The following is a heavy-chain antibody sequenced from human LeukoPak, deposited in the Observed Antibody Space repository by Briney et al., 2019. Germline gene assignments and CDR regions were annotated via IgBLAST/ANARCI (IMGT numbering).Heavy chain of an antibody. J-gene: IGHJ3*02. D-gene: IGHD3-3*01. CDR3: AKDSASFLDEDYDFWSGSVLGAFDI. CDR2: ISGNGGST. Sequence: GGSLRLSCAASGFTFSSYAMSWVRQAPGKGLEWVSAISGNGGSTYYADSVKGRFTISRGNSKNTLYLQMNSLRAEDTAVYYCAKDSASFLDEDYDFWSGSVLGAFDIWGQGTMVTVSS. CDR1: GFTFSSYA. V-gene: IGHV3-23*01.